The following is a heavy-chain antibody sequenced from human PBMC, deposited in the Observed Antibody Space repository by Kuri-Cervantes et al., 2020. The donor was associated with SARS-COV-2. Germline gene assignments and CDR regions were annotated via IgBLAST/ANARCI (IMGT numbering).Heavy chain of an antibody. CDR2: ISGSGAST. Sequence: GGSLRLPCAASGFTFSSYAMNWVRQAPGKGLEWVSGISGSGASTYYADSVKGRFTISRDNPKNTLYLQMNSLRADDTALYYCAKETTIVVVVAVAHWGQGTLVTVSS. V-gene: IGHV3-23*01. CDR3: AKETTIVVVVAVAH. J-gene: IGHJ4*02. D-gene: IGHD2-15*01. CDR1: GFTFSSYA.